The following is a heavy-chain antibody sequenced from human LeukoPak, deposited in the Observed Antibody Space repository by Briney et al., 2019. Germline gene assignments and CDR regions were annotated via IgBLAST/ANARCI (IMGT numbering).Heavy chain of an antibody. D-gene: IGHD6-13*01. V-gene: IGHV5-51*01. CDR2: VYPGDSDT. CDR3: ARREVIAAAGTNWFDP. CDR1: GYSFTSYW. J-gene: IGHJ5*02. Sequence: GESLKISCKGSGYSFTSYWIGWVRQMPGKGLEWMGIVYPGDSDTRYSPSFQGQVTISADKSISTAYLQWSSLKASDTAMYYCARREVIAAAGTNWFDPWGQGTLVTVSS.